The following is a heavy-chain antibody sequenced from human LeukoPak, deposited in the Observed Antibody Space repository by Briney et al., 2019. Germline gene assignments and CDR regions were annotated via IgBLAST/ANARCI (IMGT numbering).Heavy chain of an antibody. CDR3: AREPGFWSGYLGHGSSWNDY. CDR2: IYYSGST. Sequence: SETLSFTCTVSGGSISSYYWSWIRQPPGKGLEWIGSIYYSGSTYYNPSLKSRVTISVDTSKNQFSLKLSSVTAADTAVYYCAREPGFWSGYLGHGSSWNDYWGQGTLVTVSS. V-gene: IGHV4-39*02. D-gene: IGHD3-3*01. J-gene: IGHJ4*02. CDR1: GGSISSYY.